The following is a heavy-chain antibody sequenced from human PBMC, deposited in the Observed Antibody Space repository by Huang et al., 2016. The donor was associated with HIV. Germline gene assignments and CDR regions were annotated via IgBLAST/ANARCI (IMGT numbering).Heavy chain of an antibody. D-gene: IGHD2-2*01. Sequence: QLQLQESGPGLVKPSETLSLTCSVSGGSISSSSYYWGWIRQPPGKGLEWIGSIYYMGSTCYNPSLKGRVTISVDTSKNQFSLRLSSVTAADTSVYYCARHMDCSSSSCLAGGHERGPFDMWGQGTMVTVSS. CDR2: IYYMGST. CDR1: GGSISSSSYY. CDR3: ARHMDCSSSSCLAGGHERGPFDM. V-gene: IGHV4-39*01. J-gene: IGHJ3*02.